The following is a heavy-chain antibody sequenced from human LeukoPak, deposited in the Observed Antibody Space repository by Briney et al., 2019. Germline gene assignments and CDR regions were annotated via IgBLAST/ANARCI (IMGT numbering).Heavy chain of an antibody. CDR1: GYTFTSYY. CDR3: ARTAARRFDY. Sequence: ASVKVSCKASGYTFTSYYMHWVRQAPGQGLEWMGIINPTGGSTTYAQKFQGKVTMTRDTSTSTVYMELSSLRSDDTAVYYCARTAARRFDYWGQGTLVTVSS. CDR2: INPTGGST. J-gene: IGHJ4*02. V-gene: IGHV1-46*01. D-gene: IGHD6-6*01.